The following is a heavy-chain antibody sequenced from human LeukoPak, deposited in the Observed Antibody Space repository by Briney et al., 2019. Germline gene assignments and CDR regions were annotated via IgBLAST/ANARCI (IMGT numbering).Heavy chain of an antibody. D-gene: IGHD3-10*01. J-gene: IGHJ4*02. CDR2: IYSDGST. CDR1: GFSVSSNY. CDR3: AEGKRVGEWVGELWD. V-gene: IGHV3-66*01. Sequence: GGSLRLSCAASGFSVSSNYMTWVRQAPGKGLEWLSVIYSDGSTYYAASVKGRFTISRDTAKNTRYLQMNSMRAEEPAVYYCAEGKRVGEWVGELWDWGQGTLVTVSS.